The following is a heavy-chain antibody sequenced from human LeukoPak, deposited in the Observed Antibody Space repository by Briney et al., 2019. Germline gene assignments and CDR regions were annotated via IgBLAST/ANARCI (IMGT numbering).Heavy chain of an antibody. J-gene: IGHJ4*02. Sequence: ASVKVSCKASGGTFSSYAISWVRQAPGQGLEWMGGIIPIFGTANYAQKFQGRVTITADESTSTAYMELSSLRSEDTAVYYRARIYSYGSYYFDYWGQGTLVTVSS. D-gene: IGHD5-18*01. CDR1: GGTFSSYA. V-gene: IGHV1-69*13. CDR3: ARIYSYGSYYFDY. CDR2: IIPIFGTA.